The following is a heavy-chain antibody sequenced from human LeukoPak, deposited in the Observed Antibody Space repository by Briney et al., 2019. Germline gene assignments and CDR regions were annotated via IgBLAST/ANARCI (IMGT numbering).Heavy chain of an antibody. CDR1: GFTFSSSA. CDR3: AKSGYNRFDY. Sequence: SGGSLRLSCAASGFTFSSSAMSWVRQAPGKGLEWVSSISGSGSGGSTYYADSVKGRFTISRDNSKNTLYLQMNSLRAEDTAVYYCAKSGYNRFDYWGQGTLVPVSS. J-gene: IGHJ4*02. D-gene: IGHD5-24*01. V-gene: IGHV3-23*01. CDR2: ISGSGSGGST.